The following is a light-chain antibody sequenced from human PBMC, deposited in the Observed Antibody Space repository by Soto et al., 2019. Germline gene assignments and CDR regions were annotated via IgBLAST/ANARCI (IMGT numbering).Light chain of an antibody. CDR2: AAS. J-gene: IGKJ2*01. CDR3: QLYGSSPLYT. V-gene: IGKV3-20*01. Sequence: EIVLTQSPGTLSLSPGERATLSCRASQSVSSSYLAWYQQKPGQAPRLLIYAASSRATGIPDRFSGSGSGTDFTLTISRLEPEDFAVYYCQLYGSSPLYTFGQGTTLEIK. CDR1: QSVSSSY.